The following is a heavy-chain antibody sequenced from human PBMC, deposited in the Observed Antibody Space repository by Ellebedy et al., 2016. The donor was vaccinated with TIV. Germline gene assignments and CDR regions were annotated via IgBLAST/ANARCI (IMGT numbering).Heavy chain of an antibody. CDR2: ITNGGGST. V-gene: IGHV3-23*01. D-gene: IGHD1-26*01. CDR3: ADDPWGVGPAFDI. Sequence: LSLTCAASGFTFSTYVMSWVRQGPGKGLEWVSSITNGGGSTNYADFVKGQFTISRDNSKNTLYLQMNSLRVEDTAIYYCADDPWGVGPAFDIWGQGTMVTVSS. J-gene: IGHJ3*02. CDR1: GFTFSTYV.